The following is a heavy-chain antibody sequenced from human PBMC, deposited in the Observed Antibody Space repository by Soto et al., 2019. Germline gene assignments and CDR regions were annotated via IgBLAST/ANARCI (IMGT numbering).Heavy chain of an antibody. Sequence: PSETLSLTCTVSDGSISSFYWSWIRQPPGKGLEWIGYIYYSGSTHYNPSLKSRVTMSVATSKNRFSLMLNSVAAADTAVYYCASSRGYSSAYMFWGQGTLVTVSS. CDR1: DGSISSFY. CDR2: IYYSGST. D-gene: IGHD5-18*01. V-gene: IGHV4-59*08. CDR3: ASSRGYSSAYMF. J-gene: IGHJ4*02.